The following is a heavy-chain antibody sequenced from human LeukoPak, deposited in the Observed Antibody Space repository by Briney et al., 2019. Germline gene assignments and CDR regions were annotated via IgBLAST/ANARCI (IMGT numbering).Heavy chain of an antibody. CDR3: ALLWGSSWTYYGMDV. D-gene: IGHD6-13*01. Sequence: SETLSLTCTVSGGSISSYYWSWIRQPPGKGLEWIGYIYYSGSTNYNPSLKSRVTTSVDTSKNQFSLKLSSVTAADTAVYYCALLWGSSWTYYGMDVWGQGTTVTVSS. CDR1: GGSISSYY. V-gene: IGHV4-59*08. CDR2: IYYSGST. J-gene: IGHJ6*02.